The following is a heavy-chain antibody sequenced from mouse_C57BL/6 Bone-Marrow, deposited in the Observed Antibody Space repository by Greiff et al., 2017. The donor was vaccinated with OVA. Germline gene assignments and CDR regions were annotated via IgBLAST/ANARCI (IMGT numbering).Heavy chain of an antibody. CDR3: ASGYYYGSSYY. Sequence: EVQLQQSGPVLVKPGASVKMSCKASGYTFTDYYMNWVKQSHGKSLEWIGVINPYNGGTSYNQKFKGKATLTVDKSSSTAYMELNSLTSEDSAVDYCASGYYYGSSYYWGQGTTLTVSS. CDR1: GYTFTDYY. V-gene: IGHV1-19*01. D-gene: IGHD1-1*01. CDR2: INPYNGGT. J-gene: IGHJ2*01.